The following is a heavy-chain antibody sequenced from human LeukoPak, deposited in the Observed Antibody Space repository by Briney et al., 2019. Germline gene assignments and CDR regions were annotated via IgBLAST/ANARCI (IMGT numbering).Heavy chain of an antibody. V-gene: IGHV4-59*01. Sequence: PETLSLTCAVSGGSIDSYYWSWIRQPPGKGLEWIGYIYYTGSTNYNPSLKSRVTISVDTSKNQFSLKLSSVTAADTAIYYCARDSRGQLWGYWYFDLWGRGTLVTVSS. D-gene: IGHD3-22*01. CDR1: GGSIDSYY. CDR2: IYYTGST. J-gene: IGHJ2*01. CDR3: ARDSRGQLWGYWYFDL.